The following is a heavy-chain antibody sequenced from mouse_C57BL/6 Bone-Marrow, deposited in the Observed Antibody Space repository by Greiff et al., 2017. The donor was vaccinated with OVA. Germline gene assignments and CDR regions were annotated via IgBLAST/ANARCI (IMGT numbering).Heavy chain of an antibody. D-gene: IGHD1-1*01. CDR2: INPGSGGT. Sequence: VKLQESGAELVRPGTSVKVSCKASGYAFTNYLIDWVKQRPGQGLEWIGVINPGSGGTNYNEKFKGKATLTADKSSSTAYMQLSSLTSEDSAVYYCARPRDCGSGYEGYFDYGGQGTTLTVSA. V-gene: IGHV1-54*01. J-gene: IGHJ2*01. CDR3: ARPRDCGSGYEGYFDY. CDR1: GYAFTNYL.